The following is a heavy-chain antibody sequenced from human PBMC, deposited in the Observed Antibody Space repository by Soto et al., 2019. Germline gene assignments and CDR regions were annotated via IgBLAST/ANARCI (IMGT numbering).Heavy chain of an antibody. D-gene: IGHD2-2*01. J-gene: IGHJ5*02. Sequence: QVQLVQSGAEVKKPGSSVKVSCKASGGTFSSYAISWVRQAPGQGLEWMGGIIPIFGTANYAQKFQGRVTITADESTSTAYMELSSLRSEDTAVYYCARDIVVVPAAIAYNWFDPWGQGTLVTVSS. CDR1: GGTFSSYA. V-gene: IGHV1-69*01. CDR3: ARDIVVVPAAIAYNWFDP. CDR2: IIPIFGTA.